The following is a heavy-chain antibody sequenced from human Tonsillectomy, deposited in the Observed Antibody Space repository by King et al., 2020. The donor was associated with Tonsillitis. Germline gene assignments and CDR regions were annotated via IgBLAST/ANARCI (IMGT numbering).Heavy chain of an antibody. V-gene: IGHV4-39*01. J-gene: IGHJ4*02. D-gene: IGHD3-22*01. CDR1: GGSISSSSYY. CDR3: ARGSRLGIYYCDY. Sequence: QLQESGPGLVKPSETLSLTCTVSGGSISSSSYYWGWIRQPPGQGLEWIGSIYYSGSTYYNPSLKSRVTMSVDTSNNQFSLKLSSVTAADTAVYYCARGSRLGIYYCDYWGQGTLVTVSS. CDR2: IYYSGST.